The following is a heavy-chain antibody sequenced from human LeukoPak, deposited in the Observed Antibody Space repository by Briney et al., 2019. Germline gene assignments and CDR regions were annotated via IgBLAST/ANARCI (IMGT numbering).Heavy chain of an antibody. CDR1: GFTFSSYA. J-gene: IGHJ1*01. CDR3: AMPYYDFWSGYYTPLYFQH. CDR2: ISGSGGST. V-gene: IGHV3-23*01. D-gene: IGHD3-3*01. Sequence: GGSLRLSCAASGFTFSSYAMSWVRQAPGKGLEWVSAISGSGGSTYYADSVKGRFTISRDNSKNTLYLQMNSLRAEDTAVYYCAMPYYDFWSGYYTPLYFQHWGQGTLVTVSS.